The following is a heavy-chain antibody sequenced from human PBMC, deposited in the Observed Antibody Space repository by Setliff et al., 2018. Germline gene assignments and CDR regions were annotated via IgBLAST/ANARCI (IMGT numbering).Heavy chain of an antibody. V-gene: IGHV4-38-2*02. J-gene: IGHJ5*02. CDR3: ARDLYDYVWLGSFYESSWFDP. Sequence: SETLSLTCAVSGYSISSGYYWGWIRQPPGKGLEWIGSIHHRGSTYYNPSLKSRVTTLVDTSKKHFSLKLSSVTAADTAVYYCARDLYDYVWLGSFYESSWFDPWGQGTLVTVSS. CDR1: GYSISSGYY. D-gene: IGHD3-16*01. CDR2: IHHRGST.